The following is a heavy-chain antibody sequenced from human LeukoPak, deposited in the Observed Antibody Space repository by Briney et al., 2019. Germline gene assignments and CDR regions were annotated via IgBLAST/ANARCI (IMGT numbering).Heavy chain of an antibody. D-gene: IGHD3-22*01. J-gene: IGHJ4*02. Sequence: GGSLRLSCAASGFTFSNAWMSWVRQAPGKGVEWVGRIKSKTDGGTTDYAAPVKGRFTISRDDSKNTLYLQMNSLKTEDTAVYYCTTGVTMIVVVITTDYWGQGTLVTVSS. V-gene: IGHV3-15*01. CDR1: GFTFSNAW. CDR2: IKSKTDGGTT. CDR3: TTGVTMIVVVITTDY.